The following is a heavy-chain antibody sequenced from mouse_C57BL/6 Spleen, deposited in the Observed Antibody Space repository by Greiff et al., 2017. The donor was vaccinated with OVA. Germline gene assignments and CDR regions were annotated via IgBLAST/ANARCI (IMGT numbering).Heavy chain of an antibody. CDR2: ISDGGSYT. CDR1: GSTFSSYA. CDR3: ARDLGDYGISSFDY. Sequence: EVKLVESGGGLVKPGGSLKLSCAASGSTFSSYAMSWVRQTPEKRLEWVATISDGGSYTYYPDNVKGRFTISRDNAKNNLYLQMSHLKSEDTAMYYCARDLGDYGISSFDYWGQGTTLTDSS. J-gene: IGHJ2*01. V-gene: IGHV5-4*01. D-gene: IGHD1-1*01.